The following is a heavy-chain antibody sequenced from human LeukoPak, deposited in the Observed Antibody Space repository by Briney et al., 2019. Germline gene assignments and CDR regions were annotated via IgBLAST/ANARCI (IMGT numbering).Heavy chain of an antibody. CDR3: ARDSGRIAAALYYFDY. D-gene: IGHD6-13*01. CDR1: GFTVSSNY. V-gene: IGHV3-66*01. J-gene: IGHJ4*02. Sequence: GGSLRLSCAASGFTVSSNYMSWVRQVPGKGLEWVSVIYSGGSTYYADSVKGRFTISRDNSKNTLYLQMNSLRAEDTAVYYCARDSGRIAAALYYFDYWGQGTLVTVSS. CDR2: IYSGGST.